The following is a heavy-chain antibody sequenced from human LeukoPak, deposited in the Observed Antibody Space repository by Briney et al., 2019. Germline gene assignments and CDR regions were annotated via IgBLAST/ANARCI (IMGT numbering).Heavy chain of an antibody. CDR3: ARDRGRYPYYFDY. J-gene: IGHJ4*02. Sequence: SETLSLTCTASGGSISSDYWSWIQQPAGKGLEWIGRIYTSGSTNYNPSLKSRVTISVDKSKNQFSLKLSSVTAADTAVYYCARDRGRYPYYFDYWGQGTLVTVSS. CDR1: GGSISSDY. CDR2: IYTSGST. V-gene: IGHV4-4*07. D-gene: IGHD1-26*01.